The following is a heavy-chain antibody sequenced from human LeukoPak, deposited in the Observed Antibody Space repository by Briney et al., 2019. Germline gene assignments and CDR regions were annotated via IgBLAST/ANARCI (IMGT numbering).Heavy chain of an antibody. CDR3: ARFYSTPHYYYHSSGYYHFDY. V-gene: IGHV3-7*01. CDR1: GFTFSSYW. Sequence: GGSLRLSCAASGFTFSSYWMSWVRQAPGKGLEWVANIKQDGSEKYYVDSVKGRFTISRDNAKNSLYLQMNSLRAEDTAVYYCARFYSTPHYYYHSSGYYHFDYWGQGTLVTVSS. CDR2: IKQDGSEK. J-gene: IGHJ4*02. D-gene: IGHD3-22*01.